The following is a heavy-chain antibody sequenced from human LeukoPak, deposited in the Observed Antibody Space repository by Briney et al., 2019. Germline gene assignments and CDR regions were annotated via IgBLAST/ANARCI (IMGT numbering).Heavy chain of an antibody. CDR3: ARSGYSYGGFIDY. D-gene: IGHD5-18*01. CDR2: IWYDGSNK. V-gene: IGHV3-33*01. Sequence: GGSLRLSCAASGFTFSSYGMQWVRQAPGKGLEWVAVIWYDGSNKYYADSVKGRFTISRDNSKNTLYLQMNSLRAEDTAVYYCARSGYSYGGFIDYWGQGTLVTVSS. J-gene: IGHJ4*02. CDR1: GFTFSSYG.